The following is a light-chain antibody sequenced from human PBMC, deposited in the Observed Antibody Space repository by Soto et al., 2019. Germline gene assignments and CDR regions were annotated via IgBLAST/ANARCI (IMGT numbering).Light chain of an antibody. V-gene: IGLV8-61*01. CDR1: SGSVSTSYS. CDR3: VLYMGSGISM. J-gene: IGLJ3*02. CDR2: STN. Sequence: QTVVTQEPSFSVSPGRTVTLTCGLSSGSVSTSYSPSWYQQTPGQAPRTLIYSTNTRSSGVPDRFSGSILGNKAALTITGAQADDESDYYCVLYMGSGISMFGGGTKLTVL.